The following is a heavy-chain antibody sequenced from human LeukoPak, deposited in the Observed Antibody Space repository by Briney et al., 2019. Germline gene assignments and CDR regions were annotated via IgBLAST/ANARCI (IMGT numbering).Heavy chain of an antibody. D-gene: IGHD4-17*01. Sequence: PGGSLRLSCAASGSTVSSNYMCWVRQAPGKGLEWVSVIYSGGSTYYADSVKGRFTISRDNSKNTLYLQMNSLRAEDTAVYYCARDQYGDYVFNYWGQGTLVTVSS. J-gene: IGHJ4*02. CDR2: IYSGGST. CDR3: ARDQYGDYVFNY. CDR1: GSTVSSNY. V-gene: IGHV3-53*01.